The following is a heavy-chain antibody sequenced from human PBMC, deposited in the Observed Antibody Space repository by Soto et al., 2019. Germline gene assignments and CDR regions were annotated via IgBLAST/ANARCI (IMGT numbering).Heavy chain of an antibody. V-gene: IGHV4-30-4*01. J-gene: IGHJ4*02. CDR3: ARGNSGSYLDY. CDR2: IFDSGST. Sequence: PSETLSLTCTVSGGSISGGVHSWSWIRQPPGKGLEWIGHIFDSGSTYYNPSLKSRLTISVDTSKNQFSLRLSSVTAADTAVYYCARGNSGSYLDYWGQGTLVTVSS. D-gene: IGHD1-26*01. CDR1: GGSISGGVHS.